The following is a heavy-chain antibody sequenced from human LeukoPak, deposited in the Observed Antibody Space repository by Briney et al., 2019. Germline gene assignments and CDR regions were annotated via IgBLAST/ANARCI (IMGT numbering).Heavy chain of an antibody. CDR2: ISTTSGSI. CDR1: GFTFSSYS. CDR3: ARDTVGVTDY. Sequence: GGSLRLSCAASGFTFSSYSMNWVRQAPGKGLEWLSYISTTSGSIYYADSVKGRFTISRDNAKNSLYLQMNSLRAEDTALYYCARDTVGVTDYWGQGTLVTVSS. V-gene: IGHV3-21*05. D-gene: IGHD1-26*01. J-gene: IGHJ4*02.